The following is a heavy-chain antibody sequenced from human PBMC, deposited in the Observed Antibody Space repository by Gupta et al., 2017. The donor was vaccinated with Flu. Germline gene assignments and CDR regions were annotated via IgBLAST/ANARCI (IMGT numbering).Heavy chain of an antibody. Sequence: QVRLVQSGAEVKKPGAYVKVSCRASGYNLSDWYKHWVRQAPGQGLELMGYINPDTGVANYAQKFQDRVSMTRDTSVNTVYMELSRLTSDDTAVYYCGRVGTILSLDYWGQGTLVSVSS. V-gene: IGHV1-2*02. D-gene: IGHD1-26*01. CDR3: GRVGTILSLDY. CDR1: GYNLSDWY. J-gene: IGHJ4*02. CDR2: INPDTGVA.